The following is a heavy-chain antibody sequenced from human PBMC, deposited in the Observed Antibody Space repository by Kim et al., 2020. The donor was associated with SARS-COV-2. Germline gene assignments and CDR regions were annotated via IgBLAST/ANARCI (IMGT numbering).Heavy chain of an antibody. Sequence: DSVKGRCTISRDNGRNSLYLQMNNLRAEDSALYYCATYYDYWSGFYRRFDFWGQGTLVTVSS. J-gene: IGHJ4*02. D-gene: IGHD3-3*01. CDR3: ATYYDYWSGFYRRFDF. V-gene: IGHV3-43*01.